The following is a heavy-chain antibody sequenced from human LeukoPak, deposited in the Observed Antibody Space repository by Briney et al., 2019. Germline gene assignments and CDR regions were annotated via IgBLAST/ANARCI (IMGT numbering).Heavy chain of an antibody. V-gene: IGHV4-31*03. J-gene: IGHJ4*02. CDR3: AREPSSGGA. CDR1: GGSISSGAYY. D-gene: IGHD2-15*01. CDR2: IDSSGST. Sequence: PSDSLSLTCTVSGGSISSGAYYWSWIRHHPGKGLEWIGYIDSSGSTCYNPSLTSRVTLSLDTSKNQCSLKLSSVTAADTAVYYCAREPSSGGAWGQGNLGTVSS.